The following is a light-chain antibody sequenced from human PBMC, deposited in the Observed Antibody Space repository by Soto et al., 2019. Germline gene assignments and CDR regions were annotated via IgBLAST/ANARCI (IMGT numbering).Light chain of an antibody. Sequence: QSALTQPRSVSGSPGQSVTISCTGTSSDVGGYNYVTWYQQHAGKAPKLRIYDVIKRPSGVPDRFSGSRSGNTASLTISGLQAEDEAEYFCCSYAGSNTLVCGGGTKVTVL. CDR1: SSDVGGYNY. CDR3: CSYAGSNTLV. CDR2: DVI. V-gene: IGLV2-11*01. J-gene: IGLJ3*02.